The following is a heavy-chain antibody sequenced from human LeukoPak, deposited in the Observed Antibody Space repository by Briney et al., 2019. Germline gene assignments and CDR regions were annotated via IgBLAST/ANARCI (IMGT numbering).Heavy chain of an antibody. CDR2: VYSDDTT. J-gene: IGHJ4*02. Sequence: GGSLRLSCEASGFTVNSIYMNWVRQATGKGLEWVSVVYSDDTTYYADSVKGRFTISRDNSKNTLYLQMNNLRAEDTAVYYCARGGGYYAIDYWGQGTLVTVSS. D-gene: IGHD1-26*01. V-gene: IGHV3-53*01. CDR3: ARGGGYYAIDY. CDR1: GFTVNSIY.